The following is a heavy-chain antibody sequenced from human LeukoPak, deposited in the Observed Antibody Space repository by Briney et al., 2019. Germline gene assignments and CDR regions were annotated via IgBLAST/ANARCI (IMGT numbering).Heavy chain of an antibody. CDR2: ISSSGGTI. CDR3: ARGGGVYGDYLEIDY. Sequence: GESLKISCTASGFTFSSYEMNWVRQAPGKGLEWVSFISSSGGTIYYTDSVKGRFSISRDNAKNSLYLQMGSLRAEDTAAYYCARGGGVYGDYLEIDYWGQGTLVTVSS. J-gene: IGHJ4*02. V-gene: IGHV3-48*03. D-gene: IGHD4-17*01. CDR1: GFTFSSYE.